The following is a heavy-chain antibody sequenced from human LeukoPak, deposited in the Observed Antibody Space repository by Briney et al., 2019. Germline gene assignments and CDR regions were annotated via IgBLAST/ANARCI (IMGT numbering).Heavy chain of an antibody. J-gene: IGHJ4*02. CDR1: GGSISSYY. D-gene: IGHD3-3*01. Sequence: SETLSLTCTVSGGSISSYYWSWIRQPPGKGLEWIGYIYYSGRTTYNPSLKSLVTISVDTSKNQFSLKLSSVTAADTAVYYCARVLRDFWSGYYTDSLFDYWGQGTLVTVSS. CDR3: ARVLRDFWSGYYTDSLFDY. CDR2: IYYSGRT. V-gene: IGHV4-59*01.